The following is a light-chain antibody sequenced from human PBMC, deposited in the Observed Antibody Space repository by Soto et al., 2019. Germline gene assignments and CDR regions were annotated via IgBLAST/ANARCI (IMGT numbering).Light chain of an antibody. J-gene: IGKJ1*01. Sequence: DIQMTQSPSTLSASVGDRVTITCRASQSISSWLAWYQQKPGKAPKLLIYDASSLESGVPSRFSGSGSGTEFTLTISSLQPYDFATYYCQQYNELWTFGQGTKVDIK. CDR1: QSISSW. V-gene: IGKV1-5*01. CDR2: DAS. CDR3: QQYNELWT.